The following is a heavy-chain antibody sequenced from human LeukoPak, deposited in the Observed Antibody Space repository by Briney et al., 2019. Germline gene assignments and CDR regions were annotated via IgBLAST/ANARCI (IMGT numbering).Heavy chain of an antibody. Sequence: GGSLRLSCAASGFTFSSYEMNWVRQAPGKGLEWVSYISSSGSTIYYADSVKGRFTISRDNAKNSLYLQMNSLRVEDTAVYYCARTPGYYYYYMDVWGNGTTVTVSS. V-gene: IGHV3-48*03. CDR3: ARTPGYYYYYMDV. CDR1: GFTFSSYE. CDR2: ISSSGSTI. J-gene: IGHJ6*03.